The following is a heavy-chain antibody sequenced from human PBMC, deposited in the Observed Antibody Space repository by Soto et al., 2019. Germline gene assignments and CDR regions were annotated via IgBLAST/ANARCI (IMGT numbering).Heavy chain of an antibody. D-gene: IGHD2-15*01. V-gene: IGHV3-73*01. CDR2: IRSKANSYAT. CDR1: GFTFSGSA. J-gene: IGHJ5*02. CDR3: TTPIVVVVAATAYSWFDP. Sequence: GGSLRLSCAASGFTFSGSAMHWVRQASGKGLEWVGRIRSKANSYATAYAASVKGRFTISRDDSKNTAYLQMNSLKTEDTAVYYCTTPIVVVVAATAYSWFDPWGQGTLVTVSS.